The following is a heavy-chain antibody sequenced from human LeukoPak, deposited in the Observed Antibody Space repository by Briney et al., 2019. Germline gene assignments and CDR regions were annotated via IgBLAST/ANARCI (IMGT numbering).Heavy chain of an antibody. J-gene: IGHJ3*02. V-gene: IGHV1-18*01. CDR1: GYTFTSYA. CDR2: ITAYNGNT. D-gene: IGHD3-22*01. Sequence: ASVKVSCKASGYTFTSYAISWVRQAPGQGLEWMGCITAYNGNTNYAQKLQGRVTMTTDTSTSTAYMELRSMRSDDTAVYYCASPDYDSRGYPYDAFDIWGQGTMVTVSS. CDR3: ASPDYDSRGYPYDAFDI.